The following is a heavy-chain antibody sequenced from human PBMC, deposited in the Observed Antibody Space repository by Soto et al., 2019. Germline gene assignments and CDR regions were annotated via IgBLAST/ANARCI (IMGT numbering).Heavy chain of an antibody. CDR2: IYHSGST. CDR1: GGSISSGGYS. V-gene: IGHV4-30-2*01. D-gene: IGHD4-17*01. J-gene: IGHJ4*02. CDR3: ARGQTTVTTLDY. Sequence: TLSLTCAVSGGSISSGGYSWSWIRQPPGKGLEWIGYIYHSGSTYYNPSLKSRVTISVDWSKNQFSLKLSSVTAADTAVYYCARGQTTVTTLDYWGQGTLVTVSS.